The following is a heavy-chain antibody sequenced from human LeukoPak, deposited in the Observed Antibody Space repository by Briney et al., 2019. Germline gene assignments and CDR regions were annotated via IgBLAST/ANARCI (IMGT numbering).Heavy chain of an antibody. V-gene: IGHV3-74*01. CDR3: ARVLIGGTRSFDR. Sequence: GGSLRLSCAASGFTFSSYWMHWFRQAPGKGLVWVSRINSDGGSTSYADSVKGRFTISRDTAKNTLYLQMNSLRAEDTAVYYCARVLIGGTRSFDRWGQGTLVTVSS. CDR1: GFTFSSYW. D-gene: IGHD2-8*01. J-gene: IGHJ4*02. CDR2: INSDGGST.